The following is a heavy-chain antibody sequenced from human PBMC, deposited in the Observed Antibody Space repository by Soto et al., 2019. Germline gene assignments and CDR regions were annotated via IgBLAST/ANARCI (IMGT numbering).Heavy chain of an antibody. CDR1: GITFSNFG. D-gene: IGHD6-19*01. CDR3: AKREVAGTTYFDY. V-gene: IGHV3-23*01. J-gene: IGHJ4*02. Sequence: EVQLLESGGGLVQPGGSLRLSCAASGITFSNFGMSWVRQAPGKGLEWVSSIGAGGTTNYADSVKGRFTISRDNSKNTLYLQMNSLRVKDTAVYYCAKREVAGTTYFDYWGQGTLVTVSS. CDR2: SIGAGGTT.